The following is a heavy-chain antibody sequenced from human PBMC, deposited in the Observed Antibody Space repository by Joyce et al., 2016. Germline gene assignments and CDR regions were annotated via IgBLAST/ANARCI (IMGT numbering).Heavy chain of an antibody. CDR2: ISYNSTNK. V-gene: IGHV3-30*04. J-gene: IGHJ6*02. CDR3: ARVASFYAMDV. CDR1: GFTFSGYA. Sequence: QVQLVESGGGVVQPGRSRRLSCAATGFTFSGYALHWVRQPPGKGLEWVATISYNSTNKFYADSVKGRFTGSRDNSKNTLFLQRNSLRVDDTAIYYCARVASFYAMDVWGQGTTVTVSS.